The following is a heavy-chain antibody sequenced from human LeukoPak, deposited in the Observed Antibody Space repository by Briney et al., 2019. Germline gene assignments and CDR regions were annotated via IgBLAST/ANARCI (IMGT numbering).Heavy chain of an antibody. D-gene: IGHD6-19*01. CDR3: ARGSSGSEGFDP. CDR1: GGSISSGGYS. J-gene: IGHJ5*02. CDR2: IYHSGST. V-gene: IGHV4-30-2*01. Sequence: PSQTLSLTCAVSGGSISSGGYSWSWIRQPPGEGLEWIGYIYHSGSTYYNPSLKSRVTISVDRSKNQFSLKLGSVTAADTAVYYCARGSSGSEGFDPWGQGTLVTVSS.